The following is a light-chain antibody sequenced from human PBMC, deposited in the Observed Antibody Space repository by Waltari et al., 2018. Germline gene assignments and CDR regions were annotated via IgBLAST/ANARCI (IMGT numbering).Light chain of an antibody. CDR1: SLRSYY. Sequence: SSELTQDPAVSVALGQTVRITCQGDSLRSYYASWYQQKPGQAPVLVIYGKNNRPSGIPDRFSGYRSGNTASLTITGAQAEDEADYYCNSRDSSGNHIVFGTGTKVTVL. V-gene: IGLV3-19*01. J-gene: IGLJ1*01. CDR2: GKN. CDR3: NSRDSSGNHIV.